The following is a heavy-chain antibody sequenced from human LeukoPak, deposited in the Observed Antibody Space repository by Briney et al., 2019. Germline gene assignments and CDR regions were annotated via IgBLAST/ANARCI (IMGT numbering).Heavy chain of an antibody. CDR3: ARIAAAGNGPLFDY. V-gene: IGHV4-59*01. Sequence: SETLSLTCTVSGGSISSYYWSWIRQPPGKGLEWIGYIYYSGSTNYNPSLKSRVTISVDTSKNQFSLKLSSVTAADTAVYYCARIAAAGNGPLFDYWGQGTLVTVSS. CDR1: GGSISSYY. J-gene: IGHJ4*02. D-gene: IGHD6-13*01. CDR2: IYYSGST.